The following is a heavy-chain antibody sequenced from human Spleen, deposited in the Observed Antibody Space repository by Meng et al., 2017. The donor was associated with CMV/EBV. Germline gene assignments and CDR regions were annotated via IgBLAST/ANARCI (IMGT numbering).Heavy chain of an antibody. J-gene: IGHJ6*02. D-gene: IGHD6-6*01. V-gene: IGHV1-18*01. CDR2: ISAYNGNT. Sequence: ASVKVSCKASGYTFTSYGISWVRQAPGQGLEWMGWISAYNGNTNYAQKLQGRVTMTTDTSTSTAYMELRSLRSEDTAVYYCARVRVYIAARDYYYYGMDVWGQGTTVTVSS. CDR1: GYTFTSYG. CDR3: ARVRVYIAARDYYYYGMDV.